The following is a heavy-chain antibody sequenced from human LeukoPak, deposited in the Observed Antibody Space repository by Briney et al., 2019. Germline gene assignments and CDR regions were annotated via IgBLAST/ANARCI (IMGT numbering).Heavy chain of an antibody. CDR2: ISAYTGNT. J-gene: IGHJ4*02. D-gene: IGHD6-13*01. CDR1: GYTFTSYG. CDR3: ARDKSSSWLSNGY. V-gene: IGHV1-18*01. Sequence: GASMKVSCKASGYTFTSYGISWVRHPPEQGLEWMGWISAYTGNTNYAQKLQGRVTVTTDTSTTTAYMELRNLTSDDTAVYYCARDKSSSWLSNGYWGQGTLVIVSS.